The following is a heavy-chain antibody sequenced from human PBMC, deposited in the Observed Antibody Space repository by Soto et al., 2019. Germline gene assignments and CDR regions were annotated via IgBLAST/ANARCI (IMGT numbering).Heavy chain of an antibody. D-gene: IGHD3-3*01. J-gene: IGHJ4*02. Sequence: GVLRLAFAASGFTLSSYAMSWVRQAPGKGLEWVSAISGSGGSTYYADSVKGRFTISRDNSKNTLYLQMNSLRAEDTAVYYCAKDITIFGVAYFDYWGQGTLVTVSS. CDR3: AKDITIFGVAYFDY. V-gene: IGHV3-23*01. CDR2: ISGSGGST. CDR1: GFTLSSYA.